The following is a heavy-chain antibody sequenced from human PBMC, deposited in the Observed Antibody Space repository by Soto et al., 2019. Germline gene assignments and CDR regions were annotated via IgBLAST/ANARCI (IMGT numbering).Heavy chain of an antibody. CDR2: IYSGGST. CDR1: GFTVSSNY. V-gene: IGHV3-66*01. CDR3: ARTYYYGSGSLDI. D-gene: IGHD3-10*01. J-gene: IGHJ3*02. Sequence: EVQLVESGGGLVQPGGSLRLSCAASGFTVSSNYMSWVRQAPGKGLEWVSVIYSGGSTYYADSVKGRFTISRDNSKNTLYLQMNSLRGEDTAVYYCARTYYYGSGSLDIWGQGTMVTVSS.